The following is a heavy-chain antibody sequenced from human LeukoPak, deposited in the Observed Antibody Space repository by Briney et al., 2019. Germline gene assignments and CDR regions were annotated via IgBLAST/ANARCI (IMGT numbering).Heavy chain of an antibody. Sequence: SETLSLTCAVYGGSFSGYYWSWIRQPPGKGLEWIGEINHSGSTNYNPSLKSRVTISVDTSKNQFSLKLSSVTAADTAVYYCARGNGGNSREDAFDIWGQGTMVTVSS. J-gene: IGHJ3*02. V-gene: IGHV4-34*01. D-gene: IGHD4-23*01. CDR1: GGSFSGYY. CDR3: ARGNGGNSREDAFDI. CDR2: INHSGST.